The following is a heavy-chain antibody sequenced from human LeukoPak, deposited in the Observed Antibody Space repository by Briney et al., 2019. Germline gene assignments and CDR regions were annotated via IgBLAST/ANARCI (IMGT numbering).Heavy chain of an antibody. CDR2: INHSGST. D-gene: IGHD1-7*01. V-gene: IGHV4-34*01. CDR1: GGSFSGYY. Sequence: SETLSLTCAVYGGSFSGYYWSWIRQPPGKGLEWIGEINHSGSTNYNPSLKSRVTISVDTSKNQFSLKLSSVTAADTAVYYCARAITGTTPRDDAFDIWGQGTMVTVSS. CDR3: ARAITGTTPRDDAFDI. J-gene: IGHJ3*02.